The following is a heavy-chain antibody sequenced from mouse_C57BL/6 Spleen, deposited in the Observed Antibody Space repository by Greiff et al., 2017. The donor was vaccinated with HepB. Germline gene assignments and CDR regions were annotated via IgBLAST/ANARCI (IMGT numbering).Heavy chain of an antibody. D-gene: IGHD1-1*01. V-gene: IGHV5-17*01. CDR1: GFTFSDYG. CDR3: ARGTTTGAWFAY. J-gene: IGHJ3*01. CDR2: ISSGSSTI. Sequence: EVQVVESGGGLVKPGGSLKLSCAASGFTFSDYGMHWVRQAPEKGLEWVAYISSGSSTIYYADTVKGRFTISRDNAKNTLFLQMTSLRSEDTAMYYCARGTTTGAWFAYWGQGTLVTVSA.